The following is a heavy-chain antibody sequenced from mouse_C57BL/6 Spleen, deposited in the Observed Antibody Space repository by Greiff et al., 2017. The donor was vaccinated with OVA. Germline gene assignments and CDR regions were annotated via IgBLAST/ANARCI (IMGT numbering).Heavy chain of an antibody. CDR3: ARHWFAY. CDR1: GYSITSGYY. CDR2: ISYDGSN. Sequence: VQRVESGPGLVKPSQSLSLTCSVTGYSITSGYYWNWIRQFPGNKLEWMGYISYDGSNNYNPSLKNRISITRDTSKNQFFLKLNSVTTEDTATYYCARHWFAYWGQGTLVTVSA. V-gene: IGHV3-6*01. J-gene: IGHJ3*01.